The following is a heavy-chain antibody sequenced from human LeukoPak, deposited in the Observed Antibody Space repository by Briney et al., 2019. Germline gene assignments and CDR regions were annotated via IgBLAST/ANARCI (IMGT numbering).Heavy chain of an antibody. CDR1: GGSISSYY. D-gene: IGHD1-1*01. Sequence: SETLSLTCTVAGGSISSYYWSWIRQPPGKGLEWLGYIYYSGSTNYNPSLKSRVTISVDTSKNQFSLKLSSVTAADTAVYYCARGLEQRPLYYYYGMDVWGQGTTVTVSS. J-gene: IGHJ6*02. CDR3: ARGLEQRPLYYYYGMDV. V-gene: IGHV4-59*01. CDR2: IYYSGST.